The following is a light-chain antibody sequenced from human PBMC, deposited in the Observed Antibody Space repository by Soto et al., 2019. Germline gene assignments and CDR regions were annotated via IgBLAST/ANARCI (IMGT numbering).Light chain of an antibody. CDR2: DAS. J-gene: IGKJ1*01. V-gene: IGKV1-5*01. Sequence: DIQMTQSPSTLSASVGDRVTITCLASQSISSWLAWYQQKPGKAPKLLIYDASSLESGVPSRFSGSGSGTEFTLTISSLQSEDFAVYYCQQYNNWWTSGQGTKVDIK. CDR1: QSISSW. CDR3: QQYNNWWT.